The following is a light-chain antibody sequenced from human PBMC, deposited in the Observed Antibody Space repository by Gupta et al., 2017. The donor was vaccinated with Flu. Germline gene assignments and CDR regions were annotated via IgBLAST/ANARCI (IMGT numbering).Light chain of an antibody. CDR3: CSDTTSYTLV. J-gene: IGLJ3*02. CDR1: SNDVDGYNF. V-gene: IGLV2-14*01. Sequence: QSALTQPTSVSGSPGQSITISCTGTSNDVDGYNFVSWYQQHPGKAPRLLIFEVSKRPSGVSTRFSGSKSGNTASLTISGLQAEDEGNYYCCSDTTSYTLVFGGGTKLTVL. CDR2: EVS.